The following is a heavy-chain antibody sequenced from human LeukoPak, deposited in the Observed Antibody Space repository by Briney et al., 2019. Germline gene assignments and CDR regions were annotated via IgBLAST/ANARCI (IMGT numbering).Heavy chain of an antibody. V-gene: IGHV3-21*04. CDR3: ARDVPYYYDSSGYYSPFDC. D-gene: IGHD3-22*01. Sequence: GGSLRLSCAASAFTFSSYSMNWVRQAPGKGLEWVSSISSRSSYIYYADSVKGRFTISRDNSKNTVDLLMNSLRAEDTAIYYCARDVPYYYDSSGYYSPFDCWGQGTLVTVSS. CDR1: AFTFSSYS. CDR2: ISSRSSYI. J-gene: IGHJ4*02.